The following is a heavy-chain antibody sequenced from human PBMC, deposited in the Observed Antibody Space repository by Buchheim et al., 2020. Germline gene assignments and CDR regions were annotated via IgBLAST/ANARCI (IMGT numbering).Heavy chain of an antibody. CDR2: IPYSGNNN. V-gene: IGHV3-30*03. CDR1: GFAFSTFG. Sequence: QEELVESGGGVVHPGSSLRLSCAVAGFAFSTFGMHWVRQAPGKGLEWVAAIPYSGNNNFYAESVKGRFTISRDNFKNTLHLLMNSLRPEDTAVYYCARGSPNWTPHYFDSWGQGTL. CDR3: ARGSPNWTPHYFDS. J-gene: IGHJ4*02. D-gene: IGHD3/OR15-3a*01.